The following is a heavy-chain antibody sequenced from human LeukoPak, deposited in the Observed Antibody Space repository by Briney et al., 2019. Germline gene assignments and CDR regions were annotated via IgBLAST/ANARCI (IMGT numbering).Heavy chain of an antibody. CDR3: AKGVVVVAAKYYFDY. D-gene: IGHD2-15*01. J-gene: IGHJ4*02. CDR1: GFTFSSYE. V-gene: IGHV3-48*03. CDR2: ISSSGFTK. Sequence: GGSLRLSCVASGFTFSSYEMNWVRQAPGKGLEWVSYISSSGFTKYYTDSVKGRFTISRDNSKDTLYLQMNSLRAEDTAVYYCAKGVVVVAAKYYFDYWGQGTLVTVSS.